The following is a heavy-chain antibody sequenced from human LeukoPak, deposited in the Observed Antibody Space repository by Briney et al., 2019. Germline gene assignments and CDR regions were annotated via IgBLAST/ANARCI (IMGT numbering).Heavy chain of an antibody. CDR1: GFTFSSYW. J-gene: IGHJ4*02. V-gene: IGHV3-7*01. D-gene: IGHD1-1*01. CDR2: MNQDGSGK. Sequence: PGGSLRLSCAASGFTFSSYWMSWVRRAPGKGLEWVANMNQDGSGKNYVGPVKGRFTISRDNAKNSLYLQMNSLRAEDTAVYYCARDRRGLERRFFDYWGQGTLVTVSS. CDR3: ARDRRGLERRFFDY.